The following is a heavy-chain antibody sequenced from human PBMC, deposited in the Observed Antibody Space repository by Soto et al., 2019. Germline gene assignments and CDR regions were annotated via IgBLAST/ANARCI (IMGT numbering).Heavy chain of an antibody. Sequence: QVQLQESGPGLVKPSQTLSLTCTVSGGSISSGGYYWSWIRQHPGKGLEWIGYIYYSGSTYYNPSLKSRVTISVDTSKNQFSLKLSSVTAADTAVYYCARESTVTTSSGRGPALTFDYWGQGTLVTVSS. J-gene: IGHJ4*02. CDR2: IYYSGST. CDR1: GGSISSGGYY. CDR3: ARESTVTTSSGRGPALTFDY. D-gene: IGHD4-17*01. V-gene: IGHV4-31*03.